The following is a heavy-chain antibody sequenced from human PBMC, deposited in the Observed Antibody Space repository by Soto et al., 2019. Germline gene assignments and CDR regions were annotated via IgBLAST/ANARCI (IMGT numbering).Heavy chain of an antibody. D-gene: IGHD3-3*01. Sequence: SXKVSYKAAGYTXSSYAMDLVRQAPGQRLEWIGWINAGNGNTKYSQKFQGRVTITRDTSASTAYMELSSLRSEYAAVYYFARAGLRFLEWLLSPDGMDVWGQGTTGTVS. CDR1: GYTXSSYA. J-gene: IGHJ6*02. CDR2: INAGNGNT. CDR3: ARAGLRFLEWLLSPDGMDV. V-gene: IGHV1-3*01.